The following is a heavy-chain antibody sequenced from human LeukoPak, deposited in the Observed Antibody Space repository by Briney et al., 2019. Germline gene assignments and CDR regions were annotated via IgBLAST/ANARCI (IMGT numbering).Heavy chain of an antibody. CDR1: GGTFSSYA. CDR3: ARDSPYSNYGGY. V-gene: IGHV1-69*13. Sequence: SVKVSCKASGGTFSSYAISWVRQAPGQGLDWMGGIIPIFDTANYAQKFQGGVTITADESTSTAYMELSSLRSEDTAVYYCARDSPYSNYGGYWGQGTLVTVSS. CDR2: IIPIFDTA. J-gene: IGHJ4*02. D-gene: IGHD4-11*01.